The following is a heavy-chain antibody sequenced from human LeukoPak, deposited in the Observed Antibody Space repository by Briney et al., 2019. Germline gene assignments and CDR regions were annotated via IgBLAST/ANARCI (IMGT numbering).Heavy chain of an antibody. D-gene: IGHD3-22*01. CDR2: IKEDGSQK. CDR3: ARDPGGEYYYDSSGYLDY. CDR1: GFTFSNYW. J-gene: IGHJ4*02. V-gene: IGHV3-7*01. Sequence: GGSLRLSCAASGFTFSNYWMSWVRQAPGKGLEWVANIKEDGSQKYYVDSVKGRLTVSRDNAKNTLYLQMNSLRAEDTAVYYCARDPGGEYYYDSSGYLDYWGQGTLVTVSS.